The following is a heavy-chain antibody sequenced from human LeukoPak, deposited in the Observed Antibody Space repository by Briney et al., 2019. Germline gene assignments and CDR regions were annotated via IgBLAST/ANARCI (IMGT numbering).Heavy chain of an antibody. Sequence: ASVKVSCKASGYTFTSYYMYWVRQAPGQGLEWMGIINPSGGSTSYAQKFQGRVTMTRDTSTSTVYMELSSLRSEDTAVYYCAREENYGSGSAYDAFDIWGQGTMVTVSS. V-gene: IGHV1-46*01. D-gene: IGHD3-10*01. CDR3: AREENYGSGSAYDAFDI. J-gene: IGHJ3*02. CDR1: GYTFTSYY. CDR2: INPSGGST.